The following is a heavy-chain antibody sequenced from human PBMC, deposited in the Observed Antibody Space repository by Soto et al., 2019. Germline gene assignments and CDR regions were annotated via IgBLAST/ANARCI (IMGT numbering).Heavy chain of an antibody. Sequence: SLRLSCAASGFTFSSYWMHWVRQAPGKGLVWVSRTNSDGSSTSYADSVKGRFTISRDNAKNTLYLQMNSLRAEDTAVYYCARDRISIAAAGTGGGPNYYYYGMDVWGQGTTVTV. D-gene: IGHD6-13*01. V-gene: IGHV3-74*01. CDR3: ARDRISIAAAGTGGGPNYYYYGMDV. CDR1: GFTFSSYW. J-gene: IGHJ6*02. CDR2: TNSDGSST.